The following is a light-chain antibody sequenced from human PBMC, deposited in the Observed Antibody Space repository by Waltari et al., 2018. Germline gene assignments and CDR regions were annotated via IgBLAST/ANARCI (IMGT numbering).Light chain of an antibody. V-gene: IGKV1-12*01. Sequence: DIQMTQSPSSVSASVGERVTITCRASQDISSWLAWYQQKPGKAPKLLIYSASALQSGFPSRFSGSGSGTDFTLTINSLQPEDFATYYCQQGNSFPPTFGQGTKVEIK. CDR3: QQGNSFPPT. CDR1: QDISSW. J-gene: IGKJ1*01. CDR2: SAS.